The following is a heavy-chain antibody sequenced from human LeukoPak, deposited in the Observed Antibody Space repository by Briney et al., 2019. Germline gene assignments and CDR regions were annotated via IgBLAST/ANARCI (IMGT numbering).Heavy chain of an antibody. CDR2: ISSSSSYI. V-gene: IGHV3-21*01. CDR3: ARGPRDGYNYPDY. D-gene: IGHD5-24*01. CDR1: GFTFSSYS. Sequence: GGSLRLSCAASGFTFSSYSMTWVRQAPGKGLEWVSSISSSSSYIYYADSVKGRFTISRDNAKNSLYLQMNSLRAEDTAVYYCARGPRDGYNYPDYWGQGTLVTVSS. J-gene: IGHJ4*02.